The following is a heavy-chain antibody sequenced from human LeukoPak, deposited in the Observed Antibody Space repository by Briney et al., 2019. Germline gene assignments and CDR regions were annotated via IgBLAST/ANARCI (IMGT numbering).Heavy chain of an antibody. CDR3: ARDPGSVSYDSSGYAFDI. CDR2: ISSSSSYI. D-gene: IGHD3-22*01. CDR1: GFTFSSYS. V-gene: IGHV3-21*01. Sequence: PGGSLRLSCAASGFTFSSYSMNWVRQAPGKGLEWVSSISSSSSYIYYADSVKGRFTISRDNAKNSLYLQMNSLRAEDTAVYYCARDPGSVSYDSSGYAFDIWGQGTMVTVSS. J-gene: IGHJ3*02.